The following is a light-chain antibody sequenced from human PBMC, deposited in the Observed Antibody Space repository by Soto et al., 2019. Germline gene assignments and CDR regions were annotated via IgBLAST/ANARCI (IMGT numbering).Light chain of an antibody. V-gene: IGKV1-5*01. Sequence: DIQMTQSPSTLYASAGDRVTITCRASHSISRWLAWYRQKPGKAPELLVYDASNLKSGVPSRFSGSGSGTEFTLTISVLQPHDFATYCGQQYNSNFGQGTKLEIK. J-gene: IGKJ2*01. CDR3: QQYNSN. CDR2: DAS. CDR1: HSISRW.